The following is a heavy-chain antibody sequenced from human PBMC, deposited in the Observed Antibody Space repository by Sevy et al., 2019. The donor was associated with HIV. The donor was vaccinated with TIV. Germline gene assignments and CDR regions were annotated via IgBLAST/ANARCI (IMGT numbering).Heavy chain of an antibody. V-gene: IGHV3-11*01. D-gene: IGHD3-22*01. J-gene: IGHJ4*02. Sequence: GGSLRLSCAASGFTFSDYYMSWIRQAPGKGLEWVSYISSSGSTIYYADSVKGRFTISRDNAKNSLYLQMNSLRAEDTAVYYCASPYYYDSSGYYEIDYWGQRTLVTVSS. CDR2: ISSSGSTI. CDR3: ASPYYYDSSGYYEIDY. CDR1: GFTFSDYY.